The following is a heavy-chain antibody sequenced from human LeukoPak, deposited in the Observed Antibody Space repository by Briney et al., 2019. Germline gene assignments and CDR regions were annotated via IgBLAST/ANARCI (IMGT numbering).Heavy chain of an antibody. J-gene: IGHJ4*02. CDR2: IYWDNDK. CDR1: GFSLSNSGVG. V-gene: IGHV2-5*02. Sequence: AGPTLVEPTQSLTLTCTFSGFSLSNSGVGGVWFRQPPGKTLEWLALIYWDNDKRYSPSLKSRLTITKDTSKNQLVLTMTNMNPVDTATYYCAHSYCGGDCYRFDYWGKGNLVTVSS. CDR3: AHSYCGGDCYRFDY. D-gene: IGHD2-21*02.